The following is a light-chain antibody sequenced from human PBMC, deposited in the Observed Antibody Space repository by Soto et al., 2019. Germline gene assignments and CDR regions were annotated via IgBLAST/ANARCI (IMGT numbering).Light chain of an antibody. V-gene: IGKV3-20*01. CDR1: QSVSSSY. J-gene: IGKJ1*01. Sequence: EIVLTQSPGTLSLSPGERATLSCRASQSVSSSYLAWYQQRPGQAPRLLLYGVSSRAIGIPDRFSGGGSATDFTLTISILEPEDFAVYYCQHYGNSLWTFGQGNKVEI. CDR2: GVS. CDR3: QHYGNSLWT.